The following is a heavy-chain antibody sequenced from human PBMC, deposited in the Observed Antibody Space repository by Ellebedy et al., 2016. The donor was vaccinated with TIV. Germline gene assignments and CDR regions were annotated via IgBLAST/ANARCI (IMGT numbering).Heavy chain of an antibody. CDR2: INHSGST. CDR3: ARGRWLFGSVNWFDP. CDR1: GGSFSGYY. J-gene: IGHJ5*02. D-gene: IGHD3-22*01. Sequence: MPSETLSLTCAVYGGSFSGYYWSWIRQPPGKGLEWIGEINHSGSTNYNPSLKSRVTISVATSKNQFSLKLSSVTAADTAVYYCARGRWLFGSVNWFDPWGQGTLVTVSS. V-gene: IGHV4-34*01.